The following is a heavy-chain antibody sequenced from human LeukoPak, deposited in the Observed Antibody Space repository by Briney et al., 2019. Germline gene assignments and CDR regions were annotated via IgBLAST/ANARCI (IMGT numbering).Heavy chain of an antibody. V-gene: IGHV3-53*01. D-gene: IGHD4-23*01. CDR3: ARGYGGNSELDY. Sequence: GGSLRLSCVASGFTVSSNYMSWVRQAPGKGLEWVSVIYSGGSTYYADSVKGRFTISRDNSKNTLYLQMNSLRAEDTAVYYCARGYGGNSELDYWGQGTLVTVSS. CDR1: GFTVSSNY. CDR2: IYSGGST. J-gene: IGHJ4*02.